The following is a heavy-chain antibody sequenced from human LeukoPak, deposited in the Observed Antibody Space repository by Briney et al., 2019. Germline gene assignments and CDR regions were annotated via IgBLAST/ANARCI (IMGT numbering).Heavy chain of an antibody. CDR2: IYYTGST. D-gene: IGHD2-21*02. V-gene: IGHV4-59*08. CDR3: ARHYGGHCGGDCYSFDY. CDR1: GGSISSYY. Sequence: SETLSLTCTVSGGSISSYYWSWIRQPPGKGLEWIGYIYYTGSTNYNPSLKSRVTISVDTSKNQFSLKLSSVTAADTAVYYCARHYGGHCGGDCYSFDYWAREPWSPSPQ. J-gene: IGHJ4*02.